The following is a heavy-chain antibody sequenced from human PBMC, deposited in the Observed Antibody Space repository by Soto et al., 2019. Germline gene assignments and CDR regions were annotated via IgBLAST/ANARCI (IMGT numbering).Heavy chain of an antibody. CDR1: GDTSTIYT. CDR3: ATEKYGAGRGGGYD. D-gene: IGHD6-19*01. CDR2: IVPLLGIT. V-gene: IGHV1-69*08. J-gene: IGHJ4*02. Sequence: QVPLVQSGAELKKPGSSVKVSCEASGDTSTIYTITWVRQAPGQGLTWLGRIVPLLGITNYARNFQDRLTITADQSKGTAYMELSSLRFEDTALYYCATEKYGAGRGGGYDWGQGTQVTVSS.